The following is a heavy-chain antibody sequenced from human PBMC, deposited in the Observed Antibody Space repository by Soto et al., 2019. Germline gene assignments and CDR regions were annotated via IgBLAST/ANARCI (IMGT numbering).Heavy chain of an antibody. Sequence: SETLSLTCTVSGGSISSYYWSWIRQPPGKGLEWIGYIYYSGSTNYNPSLKSRVTISVDTSKNQFSLKLSSVTAADTAVYYCARESSGYDRAEYFQHWGQGTLVTV. CDR1: GGSISSYY. J-gene: IGHJ1*01. V-gene: IGHV4-59*01. D-gene: IGHD5-12*01. CDR2: IYYSGST. CDR3: ARESSGYDRAEYFQH.